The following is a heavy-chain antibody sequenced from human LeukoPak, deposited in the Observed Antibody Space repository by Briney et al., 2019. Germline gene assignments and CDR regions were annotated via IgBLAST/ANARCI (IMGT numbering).Heavy chain of an antibody. CDR3: ARSIVGATRAGGFAFDI. D-gene: IGHD1-26*01. CDR2: ISYDGTNK. Sequence: GRSLRLSCAAYGFTLSNYVMHWVRQAPGRGLAWVAFISYDGTNKDYADAVKGRFTVSRDNSKNSLYLQMNSLRAEDTAVYYCARSIVGATRAGGFAFDIWGQGTMVTVSS. CDR1: GFTLSNYV. J-gene: IGHJ3*02. V-gene: IGHV3-30-3*01.